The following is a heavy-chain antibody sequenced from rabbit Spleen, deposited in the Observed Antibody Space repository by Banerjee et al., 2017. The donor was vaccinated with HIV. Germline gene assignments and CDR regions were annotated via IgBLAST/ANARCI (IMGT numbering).Heavy chain of an antibody. CDR1: GFSFVFSFTGNSY. J-gene: IGHJ4*01. V-gene: IGHV1S45*01. Sequence: QEQLEESGGDLVKPEGSLTLTCTASGFSFVFSFTGNSYMCWVRQAPGKGLEWIGCINVATGTAVYATWAKGRFTISSTSSTTVALKMTALTAADTATYFCARDLVGVIGWNFDFWGPGTLVTVS. D-gene: IGHD1-1*01. CDR2: INVATGTA. CDR3: ARDLVGVIGWNFDF.